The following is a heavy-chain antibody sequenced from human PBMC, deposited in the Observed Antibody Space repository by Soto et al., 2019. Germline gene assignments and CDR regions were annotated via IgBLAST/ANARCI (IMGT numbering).Heavy chain of an antibody. D-gene: IGHD3-22*01. CDR2: INHNGRT. J-gene: IGHJ4*02. CDR1: GGSISSRGYF. Sequence: PSETLSLTCTVSGGSISSRGYFWSWLRQRPGEGLECIGYINHNGRTNYSPSLKSRLTIGIDTSKSQFSLKLSSVTAADTAIYYCAREIVYFDSGGYFGYFDYWGQGALVTVSS. V-gene: IGHV4-31*03. CDR3: AREIVYFDSGGYFGYFDY.